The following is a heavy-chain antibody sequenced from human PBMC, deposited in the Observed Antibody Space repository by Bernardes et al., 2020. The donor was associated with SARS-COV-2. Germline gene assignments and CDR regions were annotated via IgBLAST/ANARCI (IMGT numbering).Heavy chain of an antibody. CDR2: FDPEDGET. Sequence: ASVKVSCKVSGYTLTELSMHWVRQAPGKGLEWMGGFDPEDGETIYAQKFQGRVTMTEDTSTDTAYMELSSLRSEDTAVYYCATGLGYLGGMDVWGQGTTVTVSS. J-gene: IGHJ6*02. CDR3: ATGLGYLGGMDV. CDR1: GYTLTELS. D-gene: IGHD2-15*01. V-gene: IGHV1-24*01.